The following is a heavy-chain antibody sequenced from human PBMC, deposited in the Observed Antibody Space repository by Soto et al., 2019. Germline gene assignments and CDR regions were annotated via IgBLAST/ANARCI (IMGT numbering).Heavy chain of an antibody. CDR3: ARELWMWSSSSSSAFDI. CDR2: ISAYNGNT. J-gene: IGHJ3*02. D-gene: IGHD6-6*01. CDR1: GYTFTSYG. Sequence: ASVKVSCKASGYTFTSYGISWVRQAPGQGLEWMGWISAYNGNTNYAQELQGRVTMTTDTSTSTAYMELRSLRSDDTAVYYCARELWMWSSSSSSAFDIWGQGTMVTVSS. V-gene: IGHV1-18*01.